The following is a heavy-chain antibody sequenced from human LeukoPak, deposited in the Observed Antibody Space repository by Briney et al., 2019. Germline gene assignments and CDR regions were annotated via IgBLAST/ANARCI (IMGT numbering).Heavy chain of an antibody. CDR2: IYPGDSDT. CDR1: GYSFTSYW. V-gene: IGHV5-51*01. Sequence: GESLKISCKGSGYSFTSYWIGRVRHVPGKGLEYMGIIYPGDSDTRYSPSFQGQVAISADKSISTAYLQWSSLKASDTAMYYCATLVGYGSFFDYWGQGTLVTVSS. CDR3: ATLVGYGSFFDY. J-gene: IGHJ4*02. D-gene: IGHD3-10*01.